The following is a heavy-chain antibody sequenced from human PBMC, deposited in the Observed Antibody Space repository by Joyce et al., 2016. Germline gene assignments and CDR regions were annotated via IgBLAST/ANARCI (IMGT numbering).Heavy chain of an antibody. CDR3: AKDFLMEAVAGPNALDI. CDR1: GFTFSSYG. Sequence: QVQLVESGGGVVQPGRSLRLSCAASGFTFSSYGMHWVRQAPGKVMGLVVFISYDGNNKYDADSLRGRFTISRDNSKNTLYLQMNGLRAEDTALYYCAKDFLMEAVAGPNALDIWGQGTKVTVSS. CDR2: ISYDGNNK. D-gene: IGHD6-19*01. V-gene: IGHV3-30*18. J-gene: IGHJ3*02.